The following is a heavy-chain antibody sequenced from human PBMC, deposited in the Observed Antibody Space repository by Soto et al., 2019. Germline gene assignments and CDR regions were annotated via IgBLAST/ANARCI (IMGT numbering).Heavy chain of an antibody. D-gene: IGHD2-15*01. Sequence: KPSETLSLTCTVSGGSISSSSYYWGWIRQPPGKGLEWIGSIYYSGSTYYNPSLKSRVTISVDTSKNQFSLKLSSVTAADTAVYYCARQIRLLCSGGSCYSVWFDPWGQGTLVTVSS. CDR3: ARQIRLLCSGGSCYSVWFDP. CDR2: IYYSGST. V-gene: IGHV4-39*01. CDR1: GGSISSSSYY. J-gene: IGHJ5*02.